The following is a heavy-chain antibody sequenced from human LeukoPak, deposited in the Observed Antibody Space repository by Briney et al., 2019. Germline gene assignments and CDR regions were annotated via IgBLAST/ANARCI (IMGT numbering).Heavy chain of an antibody. CDR2: ISGSGGST. CDR1: GFTFSRYA. Sequence: GGSLRLSCAASGFTFSRYAMSWVRQAPGKGLAWVSPISGSGGSTYYADSVKGRFTISRDNSKNTLYLQMNSLRAEDTAVYYCALRRRSYQGDYWGQGTLVTVSS. CDR3: ALRRRSYQGDY. J-gene: IGHJ4*02. V-gene: IGHV3-23*01. D-gene: IGHD1-26*01.